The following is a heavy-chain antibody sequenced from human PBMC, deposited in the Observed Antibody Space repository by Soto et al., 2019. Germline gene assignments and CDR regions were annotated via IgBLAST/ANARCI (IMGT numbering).Heavy chain of an antibody. D-gene: IGHD4-4*01. CDR1: GGSISSYY. CDR3: AKVRRLQPHFAY. Sequence: SETLSLTCTVSGGSISSYYWSWIRQPPGKGLEWIGYIYYSGSTNYNPSLKSRVTISVDTSKNQFSLKLSSVTAADTAVYYCAKVRRLQPHFAYWGQGNLVTGST. CDR2: IYYSGST. V-gene: IGHV4-59*01. J-gene: IGHJ4*02.